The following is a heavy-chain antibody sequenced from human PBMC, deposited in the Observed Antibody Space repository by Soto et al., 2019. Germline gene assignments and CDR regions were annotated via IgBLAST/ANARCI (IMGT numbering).Heavy chain of an antibody. CDR1: GFTFSSYW. CDR2: INSDGSIT. V-gene: IGHV3-74*01. J-gene: IGHJ4*02. CDR3: AREYSSSRYFDY. Sequence: EVQLVESGGGLVQPGESLRLSCAASGFTFSSYWMYWVRQAPGKGLVWVSRINSDGSITNYADSVKGRFTISRDNAKNTLFLQVNSLRAEDTAVYYCAREYSSSRYFDYWGQGTLVTVSS. D-gene: IGHD6-13*01.